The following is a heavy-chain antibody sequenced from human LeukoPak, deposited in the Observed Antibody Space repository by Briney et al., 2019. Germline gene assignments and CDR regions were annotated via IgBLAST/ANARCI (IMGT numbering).Heavy chain of an antibody. Sequence: GGYQRLSCTDSGYTLGDYALTWLRQAPGKGLEWVGFIRTKTYAEATEYAASVKGRFTFSRDDSNSIAHLQMNSLKTEDTAVYYCSRGLRFPDVWGKGTTVTVSS. CDR1: GYTLGDYA. CDR3: SRGLRFPDV. D-gene: IGHD3-3*01. V-gene: IGHV3-49*03. J-gene: IGHJ6*04. CDR2: IRTKTYAEAT.